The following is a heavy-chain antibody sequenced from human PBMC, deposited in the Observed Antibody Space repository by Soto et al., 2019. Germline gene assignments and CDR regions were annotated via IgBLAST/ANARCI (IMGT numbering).Heavy chain of an antibody. D-gene: IGHD6-6*01. Sequence: PGGSLRLSXAASGFAFSSYGMHWVRQAPGKGLEWVAVIWYDGSNKYYADSVKGRFTISRDNSKNTLYLQMNSLRAEDTAVYYCARDFISSSSLGYYYYYYGMDVWGQGTTVTVSS. V-gene: IGHV3-33*01. CDR1: GFAFSSYG. J-gene: IGHJ6*02. CDR2: IWYDGSNK. CDR3: ARDFISSSSLGYYYYYYGMDV.